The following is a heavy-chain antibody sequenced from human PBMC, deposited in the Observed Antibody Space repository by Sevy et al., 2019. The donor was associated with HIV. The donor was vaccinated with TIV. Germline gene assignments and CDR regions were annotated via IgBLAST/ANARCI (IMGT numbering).Heavy chain of an antibody. Sequence: ASVKVSCEASGYTFTSYGIIWVRQAPGQGLEWMGWISAYNGNTNYAQRLQGRVTMTTDTSTSTAYMELTSLRSDDTAVYYCARGPRKYYDSSGYYYPPSYWGQGTLATVSS. CDR3: ARGPRKYYDSSGYYYPPSY. V-gene: IGHV1-18*01. CDR1: GYTFTSYG. J-gene: IGHJ4*02. D-gene: IGHD3-22*01. CDR2: ISAYNGNT.